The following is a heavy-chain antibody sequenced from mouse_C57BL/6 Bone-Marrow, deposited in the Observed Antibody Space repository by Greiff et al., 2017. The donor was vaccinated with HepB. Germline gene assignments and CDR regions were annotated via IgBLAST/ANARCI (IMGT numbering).Heavy chain of an antibody. CDR3: ESKGTPGFDY. D-gene: IGHD2-14*01. Sequence: HVLLQQPVTELVKPGASVKLSCTASGYTFTSSWMHWVKQRPGQGLEWIGNINPSNGGTNYNEKFKSKATLTVDKSSSTAYMQLSSLTSEDSAVYYCESKGTPGFDYWGQGTTLTVSS. CDR1: GYTFTSSW. J-gene: IGHJ2*01. CDR2: INPSNGGT. V-gene: IGHV1-53*01.